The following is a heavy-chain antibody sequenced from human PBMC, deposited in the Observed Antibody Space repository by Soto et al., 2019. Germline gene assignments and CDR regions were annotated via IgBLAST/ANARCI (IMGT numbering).Heavy chain of an antibody. CDR2: IYWDDDK. CDR3: AHRSDRYSSWLGNWFDP. Sequence: SGPTLVNPTQTLTLTCSFSGFSLNTRAVGVGWIRQPPGKALEWLALIYWDDDKRYSPSLKSRLTITKDTSKNQVVLTMTNMDPVDTATYYCAHRSDRYSSWLGNWFDPWGQGTLVTVSS. V-gene: IGHV2-5*02. CDR1: GFSLNTRAVG. D-gene: IGHD6-13*01. J-gene: IGHJ5*02.